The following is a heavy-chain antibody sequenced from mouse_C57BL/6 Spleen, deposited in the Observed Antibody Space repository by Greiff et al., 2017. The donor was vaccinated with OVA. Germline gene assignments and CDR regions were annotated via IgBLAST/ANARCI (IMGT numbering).Heavy chain of an antibody. Sequence: EVQGVESGGGLVQPGGSLKLSCAASGFTFSDYGMAWVRQAPRKGPEWVAFISNLAYSIYYADTVTGRFTISRENAKNTLYLEMSSLRSEDTAMYYCARHGYYGSSYAMDYWGQGTSVTVSS. CDR2: ISNLAYSI. J-gene: IGHJ4*01. V-gene: IGHV5-15*01. CDR3: ARHGYYGSSYAMDY. D-gene: IGHD1-1*01. CDR1: GFTFSDYG.